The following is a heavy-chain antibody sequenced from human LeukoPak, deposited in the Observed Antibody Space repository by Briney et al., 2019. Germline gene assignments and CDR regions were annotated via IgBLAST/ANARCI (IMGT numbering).Heavy chain of an antibody. D-gene: IGHD5-12*01. V-gene: IGHV4-38-2*02. CDR2: IYHSGST. CDR1: GYSISSGYY. Sequence: SETLSLTCAVSGYSISSGYYWGWIRQPPGKGLEWIGSIYHSGSTYYNPSLKSRVTISVDTSKNQFSLKLSSVTVADTAVYYCARDYSGYEGVPDYWGQGTLVTVSS. CDR3: ARDYSGYEGVPDY. J-gene: IGHJ4*02.